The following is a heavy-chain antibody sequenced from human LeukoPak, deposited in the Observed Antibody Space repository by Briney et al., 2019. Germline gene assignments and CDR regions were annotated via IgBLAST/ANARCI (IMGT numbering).Heavy chain of an antibody. V-gene: IGHV4-39*01. CDR3: ARGYSYEAFDI. CDR1: GGSISSSTHY. Sequence: SETMSLTCTVSGGSISSSTHYWGWIRQPPGKGLEWIGSIYYSGSTYYNPSLKSRVTISVDTSKTQFSLKLSSVTAADTAVYYCARGYSYEAFDIWGQGTMVTVSS. CDR2: IYYSGST. J-gene: IGHJ3*02. D-gene: IGHD3-10*01.